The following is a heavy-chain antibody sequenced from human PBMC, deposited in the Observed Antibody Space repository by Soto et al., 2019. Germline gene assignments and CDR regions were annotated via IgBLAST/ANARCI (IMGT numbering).Heavy chain of an antibody. Sequence: PSETLSLTCAVYGGSFSGYYWSWIRQPPGKGLEWIGEIDHSGSTNYNPSLKSRVTISVDTSKNQFSLKLSSVTAADTAVYYCARFRPFGHIAARHNWFDPWGQGTLVTVSS. J-gene: IGHJ5*02. CDR3: ARFRPFGHIAARHNWFDP. CDR1: GGSFSGYY. V-gene: IGHV4-34*01. D-gene: IGHD6-6*01. CDR2: IDHSGST.